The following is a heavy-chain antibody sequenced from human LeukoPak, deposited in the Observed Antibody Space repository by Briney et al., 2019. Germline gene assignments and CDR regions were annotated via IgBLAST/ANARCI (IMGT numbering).Heavy chain of an antibody. J-gene: IGHJ4*02. CDR1: GGSISSSSYY. Sequence: SETLSLTCTVSGGSISSSSYYWGWIRQPPGKGLEWIGSIYYSGSTYYNPSLKSRVTISVDTSKNQFSLKLSSVTAADTAVYYCAARIALAEYYFDYWGQGTLVTVSS. V-gene: IGHV4-39*07. CDR3: AARIALAEYYFDY. CDR2: IYYSGST. D-gene: IGHD6-19*01.